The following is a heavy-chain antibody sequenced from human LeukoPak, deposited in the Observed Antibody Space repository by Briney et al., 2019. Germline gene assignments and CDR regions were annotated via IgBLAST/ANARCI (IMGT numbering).Heavy chain of an antibody. CDR1: GFTFSSYA. CDR3: AKRRGGYNFDY. D-gene: IGHD5-24*01. Sequence: GGSLRLSCAASGFTFSSYAMSWVRQAPGKGLEWVSAISGGGGSTYYADSVRGRFTISRDNSKNTLYLQMNSLRAEDTAVYYCAKRRGGYNFDYWGQGTLVTVSS. CDR2: ISGGGGST. J-gene: IGHJ4*02. V-gene: IGHV3-23*01.